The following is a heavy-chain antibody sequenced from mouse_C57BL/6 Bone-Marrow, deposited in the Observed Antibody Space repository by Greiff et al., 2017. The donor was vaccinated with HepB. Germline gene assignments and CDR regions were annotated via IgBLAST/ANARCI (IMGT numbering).Heavy chain of an antibody. V-gene: IGHV1-26*01. J-gene: IGHJ2*01. CDR2: INPNNGGT. CDR3: ARPSTVAYYFDY. CDR1: GYTFTDYY. Sequence: EVQLQQSGPELVKPGASVKISCKASGYTFTDYYMNWVKQSHGKSLEWIGDINPNNGGTSYNQKFKGKATLTVDKSSSTAYMELRSLTSEDSAVYYGARPSTVAYYFDYWGQGTTLTVSS. D-gene: IGHD1-1*01.